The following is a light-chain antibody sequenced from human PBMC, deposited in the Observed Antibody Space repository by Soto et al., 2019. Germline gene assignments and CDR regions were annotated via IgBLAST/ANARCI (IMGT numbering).Light chain of an antibody. CDR1: QSVSSSR. Sequence: EIVLMQSPGTLSLSPGERATLSCRASQSVSSSRLAWYRQKPGQAPRLLIFGASKRATGIPDRFSGSGSGRDFTLTISGLEPEDFAVYYCQQYGSSPLISFGQGTRLEIK. J-gene: IGKJ5*01. CDR2: GAS. V-gene: IGKV3-20*01. CDR3: QQYGSSPLIS.